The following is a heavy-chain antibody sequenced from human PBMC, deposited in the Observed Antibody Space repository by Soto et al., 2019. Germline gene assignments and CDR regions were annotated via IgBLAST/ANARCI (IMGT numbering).Heavy chain of an antibody. CDR3: ATQMDYNILTGYRPFDY. CDR1: GFTFSSYS. J-gene: IGHJ4*02. Sequence: GGSLRLSCAVSGFTFSSYSMNWVRQAPGKGLEWVSSISSGNSYIYYADSVRGRFTVSRDNAKSSLYLQMNSLRAEDTAVYYCATQMDYNILTGYRPFDYWGQGTLVTVSS. V-gene: IGHV3-21*01. CDR2: ISSGNSYI. D-gene: IGHD3-9*01.